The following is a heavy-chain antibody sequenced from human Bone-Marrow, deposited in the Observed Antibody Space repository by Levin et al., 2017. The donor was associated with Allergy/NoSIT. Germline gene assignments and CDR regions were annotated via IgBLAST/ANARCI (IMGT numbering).Heavy chain of an antibody. CDR3: AKDSSGWARRAYLDY. CDR1: GFTFDDYA. Sequence: SLKISCAASGFTFDDYAMHWVRQAPGKGLEWVSGISWNSGSIGYADSVKGRFTISRDNAKNSLYLQMNSLRAEDTALYYCAKDSSGWARRAYLDYWGQGTLVTVSS. CDR2: ISWNSGSI. J-gene: IGHJ4*02. D-gene: IGHD6-19*01. V-gene: IGHV3-9*01.